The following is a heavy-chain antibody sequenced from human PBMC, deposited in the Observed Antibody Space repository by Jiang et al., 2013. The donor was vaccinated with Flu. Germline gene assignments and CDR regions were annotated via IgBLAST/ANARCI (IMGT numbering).Heavy chain of an antibody. D-gene: IGHD5-12*01. CDR1: GGSISSSDYY. Sequence: GPGLVKPSETLSLTCTVSGGSISSSDYYWVWIRQPPGKGLEWIGSIYSSGGTYYNPSLKSRLTLSLDTSKNHFSLKLRFVTAADTAVYYCARAEKXSGFELPYFVYWGRGLLVTVSS. J-gene: IGHJ4*01. CDR2: IYSSGGT. CDR3: ARAEKXSGFELPYFVY. V-gene: IGHV4-39*07.